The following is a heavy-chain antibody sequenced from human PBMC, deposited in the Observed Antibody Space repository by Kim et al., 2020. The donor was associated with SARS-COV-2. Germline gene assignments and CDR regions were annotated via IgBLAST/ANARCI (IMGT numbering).Heavy chain of an antibody. V-gene: IGHV6-1*01. CDR2: TYYRSKWYN. CDR3: ARDGHISSYYYYYGMDV. J-gene: IGHJ6*02. Sequence: SQTLSLTCAISGDSVSSNSAAWNWIRQSPSRGLEWLGRTYYRSKWYNDYAVSVKSRITINPDTSKNQFSLQLNSVTPEDTAVYYCARDGHISSYYYYYGMDVWGQGTTVTVSS. D-gene: IGHD6-13*01. CDR1: GDSVSSNSAA.